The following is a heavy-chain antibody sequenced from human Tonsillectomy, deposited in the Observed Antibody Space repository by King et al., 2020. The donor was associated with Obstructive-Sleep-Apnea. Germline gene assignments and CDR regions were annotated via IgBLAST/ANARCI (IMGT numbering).Heavy chain of an antibody. J-gene: IGHJ5*02. CDR3: ARKMYYYDTSSLGWFDP. CDR2: IKQDGSEE. Sequence: QLVQSGGGLVQPGGSLRLSCAASGFTFSNSWMSWVRQAPGKGLEWVANIKQDGSEEYYVDSVKGRFTISRDNAKNSLYLQMNSLRAEDTAVYYCARKMYYYDTSSLGWFDPWGQGTLVTVSS. CDR1: GFTFSNSW. V-gene: IGHV3-7*01. D-gene: IGHD3-22*01.